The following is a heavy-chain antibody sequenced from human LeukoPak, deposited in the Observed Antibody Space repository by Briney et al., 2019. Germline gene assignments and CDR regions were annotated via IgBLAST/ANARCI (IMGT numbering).Heavy chain of an antibody. CDR2: IYYSGST. CDR1: GGSISSSSYY. D-gene: IGHD5/OR15-5a*01. V-gene: IGHV4-39*07. J-gene: IGHJ3*02. CDR3: ARDWSTEAFDI. Sequence: SETLSLTCTVSGGSISSSSYYWGWIRQPPGKGLEWIGSIYYSGSTYYNPSLKSRVTISVDTSKNQFSLKLSSVTAADTAVYYCARDWSTEAFDIWGQGTMVTVSS.